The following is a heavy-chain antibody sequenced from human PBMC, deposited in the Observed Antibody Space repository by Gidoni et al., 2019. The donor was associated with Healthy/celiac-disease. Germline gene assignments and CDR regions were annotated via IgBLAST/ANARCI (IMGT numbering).Heavy chain of an antibody. CDR3: ARRRPDWYFDL. V-gene: IGHV3-21*01. J-gene: IGHJ2*01. Sequence: EVQLVESGGGMGKPGGSLRLACAASGFTFSSYSMDWFRQAPGKGRECVSSISSSSSYIYYADSVNGRFTISRDNAKNSLYLQMNSLRAEDTAVYYCARRRPDWYFDLWGRGTLVTVSS. CDR1: GFTFSSYS. CDR2: ISSSSSYI.